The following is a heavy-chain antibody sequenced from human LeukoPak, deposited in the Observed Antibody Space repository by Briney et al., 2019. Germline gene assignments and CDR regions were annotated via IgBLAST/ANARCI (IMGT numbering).Heavy chain of an antibody. V-gene: IGHV5-51*01. J-gene: IGHJ4*02. CDR3: ARHLPAGYSSSSNFDY. Sequence: GESLKISCKGSGYSFTSYWIGWVRQVPGKGLEWMGIIYPGDSDTRYSPSFQGQVTISADKSISTAYLQWSSLKASDTAMYYRARHLPAGYSSSSNFDYWGQGTLVTVSS. CDR1: GYSFTSYW. D-gene: IGHD6-6*01. CDR2: IYPGDSDT.